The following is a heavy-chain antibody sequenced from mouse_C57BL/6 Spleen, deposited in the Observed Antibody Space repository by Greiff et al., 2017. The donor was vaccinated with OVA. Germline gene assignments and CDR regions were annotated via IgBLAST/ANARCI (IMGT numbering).Heavy chain of an antibody. V-gene: IGHV3-6*01. J-gene: IGHJ2*01. CDR3: ASGLSTTPVDY. D-gene: IGHD1-1*01. CDR2: ISYDGSN. Sequence: DVHLVESGPGLVKPSQSLSLSCSVTGYSITSCYYWYWIRQFPGNKLEWMGYISYDGSNNYNPSFKNRISITRDTSKNQLFLKLNSVASEDTATCYCASGLSTTPVDYWGQGTTLTVSS. CDR1: GYSITSCYY.